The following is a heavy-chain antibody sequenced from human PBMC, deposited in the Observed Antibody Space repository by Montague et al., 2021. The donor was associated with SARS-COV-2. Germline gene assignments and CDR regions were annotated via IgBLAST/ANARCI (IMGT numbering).Heavy chain of an antibody. D-gene: IGHD4-23*01. CDR2: IYGTGSS. J-gene: IGHJ4*02. CDR3: ARGPNPNLNSYFDH. Sequence: SLSLSFAASGFTVTNNYMTLFRQAPGKGLEWVSIIYGTGSSFYVDSVKGRFTISRDNSKNTVYLQMNSLRAEDTAVYFCARGPNPNLNSYFDHWGQGALVTVSS. CDR1: GFTVTNNY. V-gene: IGHV3-53*01.